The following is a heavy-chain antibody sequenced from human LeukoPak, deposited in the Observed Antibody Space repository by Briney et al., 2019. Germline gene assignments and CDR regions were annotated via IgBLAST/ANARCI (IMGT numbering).Heavy chain of an antibody. CDR3: ARDDYGSLDY. V-gene: IGHV3-7*05. CDR2: IKQDESEK. Sequence: GGSLRLSCAASGFTFSAYWMAWVRQAPGKGLEWVANIKQDESEKYYVDSVKGPFTISRDNAKDSLYLQMNSLRVEDTAVYYCARDDYGSLDYWGQGTLVTASS. J-gene: IGHJ4*02. CDR1: GFTFSAYW. D-gene: IGHD3-10*01.